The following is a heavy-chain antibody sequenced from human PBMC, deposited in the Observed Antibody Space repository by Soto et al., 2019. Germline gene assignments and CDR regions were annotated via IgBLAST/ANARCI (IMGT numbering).Heavy chain of an antibody. J-gene: IGHJ2*01. CDR2: IYPGDSDT. CDR3: ARQYYDFWSGSYTGSSYFDL. CDR1: GYTFTDYW. Sequence: GESLKISCKGSGYTFTDYWIGWVRQMPGKGLEWMGIIYPGDSDTKYSPSFQGHVTISVDESINTAYLQWGSPKASDSAMYYCARQYYDFWSGSYTGSSYFDLWGRGTLVTVPQ. D-gene: IGHD3-3*01. V-gene: IGHV5-51*01.